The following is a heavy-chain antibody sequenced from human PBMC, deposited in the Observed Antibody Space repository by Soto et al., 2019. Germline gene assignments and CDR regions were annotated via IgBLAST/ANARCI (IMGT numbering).Heavy chain of an antibody. CDR3: ARHYYGSSGYPGYHFDY. Sequence: WSWIRQPPGKGLEWIGSIYYSGGTYYNPSLKSRVTISLDTFKNQFSLKLSSVTAADTAVYYCARHYYGSSGYPGYHFDYWGQGTLVTVSS. J-gene: IGHJ4*02. CDR2: IYYSGGT. D-gene: IGHD3-22*01. V-gene: IGHV4-39*01.